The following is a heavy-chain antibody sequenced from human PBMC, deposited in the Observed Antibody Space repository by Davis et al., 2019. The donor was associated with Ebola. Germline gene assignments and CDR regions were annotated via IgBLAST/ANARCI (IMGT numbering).Heavy chain of an antibody. J-gene: IGHJ4*02. CDR1: GFTSSSFW. V-gene: IGHV3-7*01. CDR2: INEDGSAR. CDR3: ATKQGDY. Sequence: GESLKISCAASGFTSSSFWMTWVRQPPGKGLDWVANINEDGSARYYVDTVKGRFTISRDNVKNSLYLQMNSLRAEDTAVYYCATKQGDYWGQGTLVTVSS.